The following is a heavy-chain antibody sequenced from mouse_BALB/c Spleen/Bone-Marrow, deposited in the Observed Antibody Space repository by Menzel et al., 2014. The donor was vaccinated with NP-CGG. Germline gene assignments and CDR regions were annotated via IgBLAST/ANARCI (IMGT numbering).Heavy chain of an antibody. CDR3: ARGGRAMAF. D-gene: IGHD3-3*01. CDR1: GFTFTTYW. V-gene: IGHV1S81*02. J-gene: IGHJ4*01. Sequence: AQRVESGAALVKPGASVNLSCRASGFTFTTYWIHWVKQRPGQGLEWIGEINPNNGRTNYNERFKTKATLTVDKSSSTAYMQLSSLTSEDSAVYYCARGGRAMAFWGQGTSVTVSS. CDR2: INPNNGRT.